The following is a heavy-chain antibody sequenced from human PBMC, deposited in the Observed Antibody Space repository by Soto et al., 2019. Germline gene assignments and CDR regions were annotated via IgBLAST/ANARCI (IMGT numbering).Heavy chain of an antibody. CDR2: IGRRSDI. J-gene: IGHJ6*02. D-gene: IGHD2-21*02. CDR1: GFSFSTYS. CDR3: AREETAWPLAYGLDV. V-gene: IGHV3-21*01. Sequence: GGSLRLSCEASGFSFSTYSMHWVRQAPGKGLEWVSSIGRRSDIYCADSVKGRFTISRDNAKNSVSLQMNSLRDEDTAVYYCAREETAWPLAYGLDVWGQGTTVTVSS.